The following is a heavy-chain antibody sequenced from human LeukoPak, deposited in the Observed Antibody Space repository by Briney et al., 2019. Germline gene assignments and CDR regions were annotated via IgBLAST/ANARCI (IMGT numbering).Heavy chain of an antibody. CDR3: AKDVRADIVVLLDY. V-gene: IGHV3-23*01. D-gene: IGHD5-12*01. J-gene: IGHJ4*02. CDR2: ISGSGGST. Sequence: GGSLRLSCAASGFTFSNYAMHWVRQAPGKGLEWVSAISGSGGSTYYADSVKGRFTISRDNSKNTLYLQMNSLRAEDTAVYYCAKDVRADIVVLLDYWGQGTLVTVSS. CDR1: GFTFSNYA.